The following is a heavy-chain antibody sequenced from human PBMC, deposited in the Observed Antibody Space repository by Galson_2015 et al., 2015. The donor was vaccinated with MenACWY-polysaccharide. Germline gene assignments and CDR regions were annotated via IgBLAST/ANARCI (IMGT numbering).Heavy chain of an antibody. J-gene: IGHJ6*02. V-gene: IGHV3-66*01. D-gene: IGHD6-13*01. CDR2: IYSGGST. Sequence: QAPGKGLEWVSVIYSGGSTYYADSVKGRFTISRDNSKNTLYLQMNSLRAEDTAVYYCASPSSWYNSGGMDVWGQGTTVTVSS. CDR3: ASPSSWYNSGGMDV.